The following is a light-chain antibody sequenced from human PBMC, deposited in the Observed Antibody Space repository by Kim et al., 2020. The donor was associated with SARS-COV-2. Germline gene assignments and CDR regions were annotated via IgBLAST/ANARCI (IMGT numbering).Light chain of an antibody. J-gene: IGLJ3*02. CDR3: QTWGTGIWV. Sequence: ASVKLTCNLSSGHSSYAIAWHQQQPEKGPRYLMKLNSDGSHSKGDGIPDRFSGSSSGAERYLTISSLQSEDEADYYCQTWGTGIWVFGGGTKLTVL. V-gene: IGLV4-69*01. CDR2: LNSDGSH. CDR1: SGHSSYA.